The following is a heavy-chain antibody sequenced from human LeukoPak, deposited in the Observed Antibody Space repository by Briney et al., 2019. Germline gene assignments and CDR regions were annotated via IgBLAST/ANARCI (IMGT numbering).Heavy chain of an antibody. CDR2: IIPIFGTA. CDR1: GGTFSSYA. V-gene: IGHV1-69*05. Sequence: ASVKVSCKASGGTFSSYAISWVRQAPGQGLEWMGGIIPIFGTANYAQKFQGRVTITTDESTSTAYMELSSLRSEDTAVYYRARGPYDFWSGYSDSWGQGTLVTVSS. J-gene: IGHJ5*02. D-gene: IGHD3-3*01. CDR3: ARGPYDFWSGYSDS.